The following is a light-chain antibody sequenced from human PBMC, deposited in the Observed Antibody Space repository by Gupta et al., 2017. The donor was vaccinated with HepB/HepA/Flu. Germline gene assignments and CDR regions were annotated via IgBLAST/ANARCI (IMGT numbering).Light chain of an antibody. CDR2: DDS. CDR3: QVWDSSSDHYV. J-gene: IGLJ1*01. V-gene: IGLV3-21*03. CDR1: NIGTTS. Sequence: SYVLTQPPSVSVDPGKSARISCGGNNIGTTSVHWYQQKPGQAPVLVVYDDSDRPSGIPERFSGSNSGNTANLTISRVEAGDEADYYCQVWDSSSDHYVFGSGTKVTVL.